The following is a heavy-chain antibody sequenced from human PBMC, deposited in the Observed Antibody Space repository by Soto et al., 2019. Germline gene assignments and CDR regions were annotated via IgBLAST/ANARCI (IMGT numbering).Heavy chain of an antibody. V-gene: IGHV3-7*05. D-gene: IGHD3-22*01. CDR3: ARDTRESDSTGYRPSDL. CDR2: IKEDGSEK. J-gene: IGHJ5*02. Sequence: EVQLVESGGGLVQPGGSLRLSCAASRITFNYYWMTWVRQAPGKGLEWVANIKEDGSEKHYVDSVKGRFTISRDNAKNSLYLQMNNLRAEDTAVYYCARDTRESDSTGYRPSDLWGQEALVTVSS. CDR1: RITFNYYW.